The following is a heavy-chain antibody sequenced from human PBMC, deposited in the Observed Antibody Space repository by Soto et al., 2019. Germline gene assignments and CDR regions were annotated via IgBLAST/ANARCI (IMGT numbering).Heavy chain of an antibody. CDR3: ARGHRFGELLKVGYYYYGMDV. J-gene: IGHJ6*02. Sequence: GASVKVSCKAPGYTFTSYDINWVRQATGQGLEWMGWMNPNSGNTGYAQKFQGRVTMTRNTSISTAYMELSSLRSEDTAVYYCARGHRFGELLKVGYYYYGMDVWGQGTTVTVSS. D-gene: IGHD3-10*01. V-gene: IGHV1-8*01. CDR2: MNPNSGNT. CDR1: GYTFTSYD.